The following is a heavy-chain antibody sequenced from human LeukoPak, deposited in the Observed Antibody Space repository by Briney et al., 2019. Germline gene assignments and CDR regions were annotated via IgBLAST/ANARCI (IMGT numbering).Heavy chain of an antibody. V-gene: IGHV1-18*01. CDR3: ARDGRDYDGSGRYSDY. J-gene: IGHJ4*02. Sequence: ASVKVSCKASGYTFTSHGISWLRQAPGQGLEWMGWISAYNGNTNYAQKLQGRVTMTTDTSTSTAYMELRSLRSDDTAVYYCARDGRDYDGSGRYSDYCGQGTLVTVSS. CDR1: GYTFTSHG. D-gene: IGHD3-10*01. CDR2: ISAYNGNT.